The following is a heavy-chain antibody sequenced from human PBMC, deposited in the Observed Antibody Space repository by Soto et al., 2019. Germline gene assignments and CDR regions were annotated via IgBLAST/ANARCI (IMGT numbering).Heavy chain of an antibody. D-gene: IGHD3-3*01. Sequence: GESLKISCKGSGYTFTNYWIGWVRQMPGKGLEWMGIIYPGDSDTRYSPSFQGQVTISADKSISTAYLQWSSLKASDTAMYYCARSPLKDYDFWSRYSHFDYWGQGTLVTVSS. J-gene: IGHJ4*02. CDR3: ARSPLKDYDFWSRYSHFDY. V-gene: IGHV5-51*01. CDR2: IYPGDSDT. CDR1: GYTFTNYW.